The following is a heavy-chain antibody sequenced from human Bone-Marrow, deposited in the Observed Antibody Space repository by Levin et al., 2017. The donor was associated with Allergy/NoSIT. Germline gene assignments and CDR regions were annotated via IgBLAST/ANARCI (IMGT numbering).Heavy chain of an antibody. V-gene: IGHV3-21*01. CDR1: GFTFSDYT. J-gene: IGHJ4*02. CDR3: ARDFYLGYCSGGSCYYIDH. CDR2: IISSSSYI. D-gene: IGHD2-15*01. Sequence: GESLKISCAASGFTFSDYTMNWVRQAPGKGLEWVSSIISSSSYIYYADSVKGRFTISRDNAKNSLYLQMNSLRAEDTAVYFCARDFYLGYCSGGSCYYIDHWGQGTLVTVSS.